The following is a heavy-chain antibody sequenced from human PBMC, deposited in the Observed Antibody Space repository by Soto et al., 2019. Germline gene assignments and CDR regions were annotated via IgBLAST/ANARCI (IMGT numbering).Heavy chain of an antibody. CDR3: AADKTGPPPFYSSYATDV. D-gene: IGHD3-10*01. Sequence: GASVKVSCKASGFTFTSSAVQWVRQARGQRLEWIGWIVVGSGNTNYAQKFQERVTITRDMSTSTAYMELSSLRSEDTAVYYCAADKTGPPPFYSSYATDVWGQGPTVTVAS. CDR2: IVVGSGNT. V-gene: IGHV1-58*01. CDR1: GFTFTSSA. J-gene: IGHJ6*02.